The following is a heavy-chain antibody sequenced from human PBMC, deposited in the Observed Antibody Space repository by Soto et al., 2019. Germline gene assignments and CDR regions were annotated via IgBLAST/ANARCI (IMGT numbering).Heavy chain of an antibody. V-gene: IGHV1-18*01. J-gene: IGHJ4*02. D-gene: IGHD3-10*01. Sequence: QVQLVQSGAEVKKPGASVKVSCKASGYTFTSYGISWVRQAPGQGLEWMGWISAYNGNTNDAQKLQGRFTMTTDTSTSTAYRELRSLISDDTAVYYCARDHRYGSGSYYNVWGQGTLVTVSS. CDR3: ARDHRYGSGSYYNV. CDR1: GYTFTSYG. CDR2: ISAYNGNT.